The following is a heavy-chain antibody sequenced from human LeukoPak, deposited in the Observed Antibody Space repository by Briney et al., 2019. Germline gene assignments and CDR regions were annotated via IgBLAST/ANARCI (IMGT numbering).Heavy chain of an antibody. CDR1: GLYFRSNG. CDR3: GRDAVLGSGSIDY. Sequence: GRSLRLSCAASGLYFRSNGMHSVRQAPGRGMGWVTIISSEGSSKDDPDSVRGRFTSSRYNAKNILYLQMNSLGAEDTAVYYCGRDAVLGSGSIDYWGQGVLVTVSS. D-gene: IGHD3-10*01. J-gene: IGHJ4*02. CDR2: ISSEGSSK. V-gene: IGHV3-30*03.